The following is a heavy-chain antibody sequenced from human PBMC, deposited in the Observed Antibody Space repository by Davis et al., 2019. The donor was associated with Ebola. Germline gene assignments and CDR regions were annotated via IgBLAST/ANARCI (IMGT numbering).Heavy chain of an antibody. V-gene: IGHV1-18*04. J-gene: IGHJ3*02. CDR2: ITAYNGNT. CDR1: GYTFRSYG. CDR3: ARDAQQLVFDAFDI. D-gene: IGHD6-13*01. Sequence: ASVKVSCKASGYTFRSYGISWVRQAPGQGLEWMGWITAYNGNTNYAQRFQGRVTMTRDTSITTAHMELSWLTSDDTAVYFCARDAQQLVFDAFDIWGQGTMVTVSS.